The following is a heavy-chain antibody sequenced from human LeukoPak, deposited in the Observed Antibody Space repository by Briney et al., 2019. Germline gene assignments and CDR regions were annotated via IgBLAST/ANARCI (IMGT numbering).Heavy chain of an antibody. J-gene: IGHJ4*02. CDR2: IYYSGST. Sequence: SETLSLTCTVSGGSISSYYWSWIRQPPGKGLEWIGYIYYSGSTNYNPSLKSRVTISVDTSKNQFSLKLSSVTAADTAVYYCARDPRSDGYFDYWGQGTLVTVSS. CDR1: GGSISSYY. V-gene: IGHV4-59*01. CDR3: ARDPRSDGYFDY.